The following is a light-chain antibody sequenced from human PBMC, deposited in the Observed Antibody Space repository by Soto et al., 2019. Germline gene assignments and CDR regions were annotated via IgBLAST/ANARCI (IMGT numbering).Light chain of an antibody. CDR3: NSYTSSSTLD. CDR1: SRDVGGYNF. J-gene: IGLJ7*01. Sequence: QSALTQPASVSGSPGQSITISCTGTSRDVGGYNFVSWYQQHPGKAPKLMLYNVYDRPSGISHRFSGSRSGNTASLTISGLQAEDEAHYYCNSYTSSSTLDFGGGTQLTVL. CDR2: NVY. V-gene: IGLV2-14*03.